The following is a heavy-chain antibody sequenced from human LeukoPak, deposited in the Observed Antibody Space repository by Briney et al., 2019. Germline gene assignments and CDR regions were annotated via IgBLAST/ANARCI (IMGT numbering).Heavy chain of an antibody. Sequence: ASVRVSSTASGYTFTSYDINWVRQAPGERLEWMGWMKPNSGNTGYAQKFQGRVTMTRNTSISTAYMELSSLRSEDTAVYYCARAAEPDYYGSGSYQDNWGQGTLVTVSS. D-gene: IGHD3-10*01. CDR2: MKPNSGNT. V-gene: IGHV1-8*01. CDR3: ARAAEPDYYGSGSYQDN. CDR1: GYTFTSYD. J-gene: IGHJ4*02.